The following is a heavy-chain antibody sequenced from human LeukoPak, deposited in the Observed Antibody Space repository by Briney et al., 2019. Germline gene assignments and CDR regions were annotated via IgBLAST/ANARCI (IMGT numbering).Heavy chain of an antibody. Sequence: GASVKVSCKASGYTFTSYEINWVRQATGQGLEWMGWMNPNSGNTGYAQKFQGRVTMTRNTSISTAYMELSSLRSEDTAVYYCARAYYDSSGYYPRFDYWGQGTLVTVSS. CDR3: ARAYYDSSGYYPRFDY. V-gene: IGHV1-8*01. CDR1: GYTFTSYE. CDR2: MNPNSGNT. D-gene: IGHD3-22*01. J-gene: IGHJ4*02.